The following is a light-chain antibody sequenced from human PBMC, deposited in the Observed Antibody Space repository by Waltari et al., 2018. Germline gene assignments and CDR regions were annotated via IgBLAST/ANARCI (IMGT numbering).Light chain of an antibody. J-gene: IGKJ4*01. CDR3: QEYVGSGAS. CDR2: GAS. CDR1: RDISTY. Sequence: DIQMTQSPSSLSASVGDRVTLTCRASRDISTYLAWYQQTPGKAPKLLLYGASKLQGGVPARFSGSGSGTVFTLTISSLWPEDFAAYYCQEYVGSGASFGGGTKVEI. V-gene: IGKV1-NL1*01.